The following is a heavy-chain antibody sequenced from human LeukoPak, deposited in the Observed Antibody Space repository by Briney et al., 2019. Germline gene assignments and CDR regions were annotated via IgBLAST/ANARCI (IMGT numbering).Heavy chain of an antibody. CDR2: IKQDGSEK. D-gene: IGHD3-22*01. J-gene: IGHJ4*02. CDR3: ARQGYYYDSSGPDY. V-gene: IGHV3-7*01. Sequence: GGSLRLSCAASGFTFSSYWMSWVRQAPGKGLEWVANIKQDGSEKYYVDSVKGRFTISRDNAKNSLYLQMNSLGAEDTAVYYCARQGYYYDSSGPDYWGQGTLVTVSS. CDR1: GFTFSSYW.